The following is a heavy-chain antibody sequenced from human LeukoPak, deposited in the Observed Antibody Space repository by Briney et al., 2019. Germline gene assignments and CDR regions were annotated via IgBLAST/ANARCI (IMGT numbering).Heavy chain of an antibody. D-gene: IGHD3-22*01. CDR2: ISSSSGYI. J-gene: IGHJ4*02. V-gene: IGHV3-21*01. CDR3: ARDNYYDSSGGDY. Sequence: PGGSLRLSCAASGFTFSSYSMNWVRQAPGKGLEWVSSISSSSGYIYYADSVKGRFTISRDNAKNSLYLQMNSLRAEDTAVYYCARDNYYDSSGGDYWGQGTLVTVSS. CDR1: GFTFSSYS.